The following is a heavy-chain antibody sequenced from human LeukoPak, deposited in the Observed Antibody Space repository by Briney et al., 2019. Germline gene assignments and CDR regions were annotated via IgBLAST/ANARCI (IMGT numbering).Heavy chain of an antibody. CDR2: ISGSGGST. CDR3: SNDSRDTIFGVVHDD. Sequence: GGSLRLSCAASGFTFSSYAMSWVRQAPGKGLEWVSAISGSGGSTYYADSVKGRVTISRDYSKNTLYLQMNSLRTEDKAVYYCSNDSRDTIFGVVHDDWGQRSLVTVSS. D-gene: IGHD3-3*01. V-gene: IGHV3-23*01. CDR1: GFTFSSYA. J-gene: IGHJ4*02.